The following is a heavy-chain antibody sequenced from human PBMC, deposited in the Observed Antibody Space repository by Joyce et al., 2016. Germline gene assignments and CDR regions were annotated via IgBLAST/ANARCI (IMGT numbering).Heavy chain of an antibody. CDR1: GIIFSNKE. Sequence: EVQLVESGGGLVQPGGSLRLSCAASGIIFSNKEMNWVCQAPGKGLEWVSAINSDDSRIHYADSVRGRFTISRDNARNSLYLEMNSLRVEDTAIYYCTTPSCANWGQGSLVTVSS. CDR3: TTPSCAN. J-gene: IGHJ4*02. D-gene: IGHD2-2*01. V-gene: IGHV3-48*03. CDR2: INSDDSRI.